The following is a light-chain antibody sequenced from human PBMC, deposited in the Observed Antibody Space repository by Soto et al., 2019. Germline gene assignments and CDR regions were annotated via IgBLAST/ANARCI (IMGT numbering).Light chain of an antibody. CDR1: QTISSW. Sequence: DIQMTQSPSTLSGSVGDRVTITCRASQTISSWLAWYQQKPGKAPKLLIYKASTLKSGVPARFSGSGSGTEFILTNSSPQPDDFAAYYTPHDNSYSQAFDQGTKMDLK. CDR2: KAS. J-gene: IGKJ1*01. CDR3: PHDNSYSQA. V-gene: IGKV1-5*03.